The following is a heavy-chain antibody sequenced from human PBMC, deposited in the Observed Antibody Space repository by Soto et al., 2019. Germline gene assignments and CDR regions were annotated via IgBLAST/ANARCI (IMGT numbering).Heavy chain of an antibody. CDR2: IYSGGST. D-gene: IGHD2-15*01. CDR1: GFTVSSNY. CDR3: ARGMLLGILKAVTARAEYFQH. Sequence: EVQLVESGGGLVQPGGSLRLSCAASGFTVSSNYMSWVRQAPGKGLEWVSVIYSGGSTYYADSVKGRFTISRDNSKNTLYLQMNSLRAEDTAVYYCARGMLLGILKAVTARAEYFQHWGQGTLVTVSS. V-gene: IGHV3-66*01. J-gene: IGHJ1*01.